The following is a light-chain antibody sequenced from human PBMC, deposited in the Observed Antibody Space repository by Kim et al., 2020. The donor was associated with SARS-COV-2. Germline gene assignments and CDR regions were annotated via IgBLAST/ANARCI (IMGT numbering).Light chain of an antibody. CDR1: ESIECA. Sequence: ASVGDSAARPCRASESIECALAWYQQKPGKAPIPLIYRTATLESGVPSRLGGSGAGTEYTPPIRCLQPNVFVTHHSKQYISLSWTFGQRSKVDIK. V-gene: IGKV1-5*03. J-gene: IGKJ1*01. CDR3: KQYISLSWT. CDR2: RTA.